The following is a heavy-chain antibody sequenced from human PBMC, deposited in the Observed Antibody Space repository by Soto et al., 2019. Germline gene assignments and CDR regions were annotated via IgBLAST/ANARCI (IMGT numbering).Heavy chain of an antibody. V-gene: IGHV1-3*01. D-gene: IGHD6-19*01. CDR3: AFIIWAGRHYGMDV. J-gene: IGHJ6*02. Sequence: GASVKVSCKASGYTFTIYAMHWVRQAPGQRLEWMGWINAGNGNTKYSQKFQGRVTITRDTSASTAYMELSSLRSEDTAVYYCAFIIWAGRHYGMDVWGQGTTVTVSS. CDR2: INAGNGNT. CDR1: GYTFTIYA.